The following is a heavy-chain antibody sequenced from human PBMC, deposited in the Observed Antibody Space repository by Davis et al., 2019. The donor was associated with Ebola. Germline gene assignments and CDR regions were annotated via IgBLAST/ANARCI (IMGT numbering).Heavy chain of an antibody. CDR1: AFTFRSYW. Sequence: GESLKLPCVAPAFTFRSYWFHWVRQAPGKGLEWVSRIVTAGSTTNSANSVRGRFTILRDNAKNTLFLQMNSLRADDTAGYFLARDVAGRAGYWGQGTLVT. CDR2: IVTAGSTT. J-gene: IGHJ4*02. D-gene: IGHD1-14*01. V-gene: IGHV3-74*01. CDR3: ARDVAGRAGY.